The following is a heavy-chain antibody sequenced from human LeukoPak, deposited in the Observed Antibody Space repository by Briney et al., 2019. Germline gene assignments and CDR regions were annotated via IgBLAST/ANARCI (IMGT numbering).Heavy chain of an antibody. CDR3: ARDRSRQNQDGMDV. CDR1: GYTFTSNY. CDR2: INPSGGST. J-gene: IGHJ6*02. Sequence: ASVKVSFKASGYTFTSNYMHWVRQAPGQGLEWMGIINPSGGSTSNAQKFQGRVTMTRDTSTSTVYMELSSLRSEDTAVYYCARDRSRQNQDGMDVWGQGTTVTVSS. V-gene: IGHV1-46*01. D-gene: IGHD1-14*01.